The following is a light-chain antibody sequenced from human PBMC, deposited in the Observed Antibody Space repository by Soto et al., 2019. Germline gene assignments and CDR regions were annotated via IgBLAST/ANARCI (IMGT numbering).Light chain of an antibody. CDR3: SSYGGSNNYVL. CDR1: SSDVGNYDS. CDR2: EVN. Sequence: QSALTQPPSASGSPGQSVTISCTGTSSDVGNYDSVSWYQHHPGKAPQAVIYEVNKRPSGVPDRFSGSKSGNTASLTVSGLQAEDEGDYYCSSYGGSNNYVLFGGGTKVTVL. V-gene: IGLV2-8*01. J-gene: IGLJ2*01.